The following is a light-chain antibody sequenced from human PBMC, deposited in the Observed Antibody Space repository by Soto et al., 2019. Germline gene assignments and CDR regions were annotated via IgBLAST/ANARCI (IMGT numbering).Light chain of an antibody. V-gene: IGKV3-11*01. CDR2: DAS. CDR3: LYRRESPPILT. J-gene: IGKJ4*01. CDR1: QSVSSL. Sequence: EVVLTQSPATLSLSPGERATLSCRASQSVSSLLLLFQQKVGQSPRLLIYDASNRATGISARFSGSGSGTVLTVTIVRLEPQDCSGFYCLYRRESPPILTFGEGTKVEI.